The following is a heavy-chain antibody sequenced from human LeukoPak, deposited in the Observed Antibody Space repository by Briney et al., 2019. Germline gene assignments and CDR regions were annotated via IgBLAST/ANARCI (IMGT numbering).Heavy chain of an antibody. J-gene: IGHJ4*02. Sequence: PGGSLRLSCAASGFTFSSYWMSWVRQAPGKGLEWVANIKQDGSEKYYVDSVKGRFTISRDNAKNSLYLRMNSLRAEDTAVYYCSTFDRLNDYWGQGTLVTVSS. CDR2: IKQDGSEK. V-gene: IGHV3-7*01. CDR3: STFDRLNDY. CDR1: GFTFSSYW.